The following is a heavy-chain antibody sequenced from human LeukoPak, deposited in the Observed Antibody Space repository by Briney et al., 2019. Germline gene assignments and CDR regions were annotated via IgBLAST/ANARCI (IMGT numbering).Heavy chain of an antibody. CDR2: VNGDGSST. V-gene: IGHV3-74*01. CDR3: VREGVGATFDY. J-gene: IGHJ4*02. Sequence: PGGSLRLSCAASGFTFTNYWMHWVRQAPGKGLVWISRVNGDGSSTNYADSVKGRFTISRDIAKNTLYLQMNSLRAEDTAVYYCVREGVGATFDYWGQGTLVTVSA. CDR1: GFTFTNYW. D-gene: IGHD1-26*01.